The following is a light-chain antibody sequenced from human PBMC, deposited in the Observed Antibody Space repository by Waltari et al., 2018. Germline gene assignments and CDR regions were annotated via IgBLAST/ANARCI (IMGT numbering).Light chain of an antibody. Sequence: QSVLTQPPSVSAAPGQRVTISCSGGSSNIGNNYVSWYRQFPGTAPKLLIYENSDRPSGIPGRCSGSKSGTSATLDITGRQAGDEADYYCGTWDSSLSGAVFGGGTHLTVL. J-gene: IGLJ7*01. CDR1: SSNIGNNY. CDR3: GTWDSSLSGAV. V-gene: IGLV1-51*02. CDR2: ENS.